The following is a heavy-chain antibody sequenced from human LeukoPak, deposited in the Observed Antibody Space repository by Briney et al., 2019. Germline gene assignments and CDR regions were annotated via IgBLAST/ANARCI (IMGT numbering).Heavy chain of an antibody. Sequence: PGGSLRLSCAASGFTFDDYGMSWVRQAPGKGLEWVSGINWNGDSIGYADSVKGRFTISRDNAKNFLYLQMNSLRAEDTALYYCARARGYCSSTSCSLFDYWGQGTLVTVCS. CDR3: ARARGYCSSTSCSLFDY. CDR1: GFTFDDYG. CDR2: INWNGDSI. V-gene: IGHV3-20*04. J-gene: IGHJ4*02. D-gene: IGHD2-2*01.